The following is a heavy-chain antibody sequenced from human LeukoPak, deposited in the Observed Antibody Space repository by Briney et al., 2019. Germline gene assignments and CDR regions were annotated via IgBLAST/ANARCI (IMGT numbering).Heavy chain of an antibody. CDR1: GGSISSFY. J-gene: IGHJ1*01. V-gene: IGHV4-59*01. Sequence: SETLSLTCTVSGGSISSFYWSWIRQPPGKGLEWIGYIYYSGSTNYNPSLKSRVTISVYTSKNQFSLKLSSVTAADTAVYYCARLKYYYDSSGYRAEYFQHWGQGTLVTVSS. CDR2: IYYSGST. CDR3: ARLKYYYDSSGYRAEYFQH. D-gene: IGHD3-22*01.